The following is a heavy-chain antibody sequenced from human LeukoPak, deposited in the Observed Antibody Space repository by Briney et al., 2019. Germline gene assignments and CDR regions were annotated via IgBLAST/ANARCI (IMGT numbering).Heavy chain of an antibody. CDR3: ARGKNYYDSSLYFQH. CDR2: INPNSGGT. D-gene: IGHD3-22*01. Sequence: ASVKVSCKASGYTFTGYYMHWVRQAPGQGLEWMGWINPNSGGTNYAQKFQGRITMTRDTSIRTAYMELSRLRSDDTAVYYCARGKNYYDSSLYFQHWGQGTLVTVSS. J-gene: IGHJ1*01. V-gene: IGHV1-2*02. CDR1: GYTFTGYY.